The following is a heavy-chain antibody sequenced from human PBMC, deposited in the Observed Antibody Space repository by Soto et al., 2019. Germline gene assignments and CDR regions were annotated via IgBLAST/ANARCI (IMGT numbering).Heavy chain of an antibody. J-gene: IGHJ6*03. CDR1: GFTFSSYD. V-gene: IGHV3-13*01. Sequence: PGGSLRLSCAASGFTFSSYDMHWVRQATGKGLEWVSAIGTAGDTYYPGSVKGRFTISRENAKNSLYLQMNSLRAGDTAVYYCARGARYCSSTSCHDLHYYYMDVWGKGTTVTVSS. CDR3: ARGARYCSSTSCHDLHYYYMDV. CDR2: IGTAGDT. D-gene: IGHD2-2*01.